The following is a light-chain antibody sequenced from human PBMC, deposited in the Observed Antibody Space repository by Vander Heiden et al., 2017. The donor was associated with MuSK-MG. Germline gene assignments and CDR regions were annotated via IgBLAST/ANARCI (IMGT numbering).Light chain of an antibody. V-gene: IGKV3-15*01. J-gene: IGKJ4*02. CDR2: GAS. Sequence: IEMTQPPATLPVSPGESATLICRAGQRVSSNVARYQQKPGQAARLVLDGASTRAPGIPARFSGSGSETEFTLTISSLQSEDFAVYYCQQYNYWPPLTFGGGTKVEIK. CDR1: QRVSSN. CDR3: QQYNYWPPLT.